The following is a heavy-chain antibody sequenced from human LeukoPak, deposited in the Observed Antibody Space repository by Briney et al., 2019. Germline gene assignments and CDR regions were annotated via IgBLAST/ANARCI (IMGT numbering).Heavy chain of an antibody. Sequence: ASVKVSCKASGYTFTGYYMHWVRQAPGQGLEWMGWINPNSGGTNYAQKFQGWVTMTRDTSISTAYMELSRLRSDDTAVYYCAREEGYSSGWSFGYWGQGTLVTVSS. CDR1: GYTFTGYY. CDR3: AREEGYSSGWSFGY. D-gene: IGHD6-19*01. J-gene: IGHJ4*02. CDR2: INPNSGGT. V-gene: IGHV1-2*04.